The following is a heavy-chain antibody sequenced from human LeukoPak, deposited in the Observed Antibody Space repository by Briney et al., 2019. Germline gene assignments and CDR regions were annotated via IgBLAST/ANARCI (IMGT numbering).Heavy chain of an antibody. Sequence: GASVKVSCKASGYTFTGYYMHWVRQAPGQGLEWMGWINPNSGGTNYAQRFQGRVTMTRDTSISTAYMELSRLRSDDTAVYYRARDSRESGSWFTKPHYYMDVWGKGTTVTISS. D-gene: IGHD6-13*01. CDR3: ARDSRESGSWFTKPHYYMDV. CDR2: INPNSGGT. V-gene: IGHV1-2*02. CDR1: GYTFTGYY. J-gene: IGHJ6*03.